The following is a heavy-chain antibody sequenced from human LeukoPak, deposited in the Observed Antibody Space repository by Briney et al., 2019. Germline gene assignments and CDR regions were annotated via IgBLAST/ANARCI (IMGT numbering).Heavy chain of an antibody. CDR2: PYYRPKWYK. D-gene: IGHD5-18*01. CDR3: ARAPGDTAIPFDY. V-gene: IGHV6-1*01. CDR1: GDSVSSNSAA. J-gene: IGHJ4*02. Sequence: SQNLSLTCAIYGDSVSSNSAAWNWIMQSPSTSLEWLERPYYRPKWYKDYAVSVKSRITINPDTSKNQFSLQLNSVTPEDTAVYYCARAPGDTAIPFDYWGQGTLVTVSS.